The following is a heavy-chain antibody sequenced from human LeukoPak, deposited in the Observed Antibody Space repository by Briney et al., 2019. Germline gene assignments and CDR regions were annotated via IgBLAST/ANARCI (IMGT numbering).Heavy chain of an antibody. J-gene: IGHJ6*02. Sequence: GASVKVSCKASGYTFTSYGISWVRQAPGQGLEWMGWISAYNGNTNYAQKLQGRVTMTTDTSTSTAHMELRSLRSDDTAVYYCARDRYCSGGSCPKTLTYYYYYGMDVWGQGTTVTVSS. CDR2: ISAYNGNT. D-gene: IGHD2-15*01. CDR3: ARDRYCSGGSCPKTLTYYYYYGMDV. V-gene: IGHV1-18*01. CDR1: GYTFTSYG.